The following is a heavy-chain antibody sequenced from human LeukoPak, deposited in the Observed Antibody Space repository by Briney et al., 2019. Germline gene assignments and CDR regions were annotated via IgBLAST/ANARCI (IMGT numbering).Heavy chain of an antibody. Sequence: PGGSLRLSCAASGFTVSSNYMSWVRQAPGKGLEWVSVIYSGGSTYYADSVKGRFSISRHNSKNTLYLQMNSLRAEDTAVYYCARDLSRAPYYYGMDVWGQGTTVTVSS. V-gene: IGHV3-53*04. CDR1: GFTVSSNY. CDR2: IYSGGST. CDR3: ARDLSRAPYYYGMDV. J-gene: IGHJ6*02.